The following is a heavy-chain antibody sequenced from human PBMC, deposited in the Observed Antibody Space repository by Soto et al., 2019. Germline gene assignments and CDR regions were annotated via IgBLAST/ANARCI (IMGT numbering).Heavy chain of an antibody. V-gene: IGHV3-73*01. J-gene: IGHJ4*02. CDR3: SRVEYVTSSPTG. D-gene: IGHD6-6*01. Sequence: PGGSLRLSCAASGFTFSGSAIHWVRQASGKGLEWVARIRTKSNGYATTYAASVKGRFTISRDDSKNMAYLQMNGLKTEDTAMYYCSRVEYVTSSPTGWGQGTLVTVSS. CDR1: GFTFSGSA. CDR2: IRTKSNGYAT.